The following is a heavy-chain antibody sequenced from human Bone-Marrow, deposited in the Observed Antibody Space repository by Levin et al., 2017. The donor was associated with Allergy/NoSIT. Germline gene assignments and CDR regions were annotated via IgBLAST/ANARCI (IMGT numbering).Heavy chain of an antibody. CDR2: IIPIFGTA. CDR1: GGTFSSYA. D-gene: IGHD3-3*01. CDR3: AARTYYDFWSGYSPRLSGAFDI. Sequence: VASVKVSCKASGGTFSSYAISWVRQAPGQGLEWMGGIIPIFGTANYAQKFQGRVTITADESTSTAYMELSSLRSEDTAVYYCAARTYYDFWSGYSPRLSGAFDIWGQGTMVTVSS. V-gene: IGHV1-69*13. J-gene: IGHJ3*02.